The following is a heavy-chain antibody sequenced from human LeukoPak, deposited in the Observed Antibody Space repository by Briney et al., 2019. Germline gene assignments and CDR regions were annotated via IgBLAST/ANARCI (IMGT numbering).Heavy chain of an antibody. Sequence: ASVKVSCKASGYTFTSYGISWVRQAPGQGLEWMGWISAYNGNTNYAQKLQGRVTMPTDTSTSTAYMELRSLRSDDTAVYYCARDSPPQYSSGWYRLNYYYYGMDVWGQGTTVTVSS. V-gene: IGHV1-18*01. CDR1: GYTFTSYG. CDR2: ISAYNGNT. CDR3: ARDSPPQYSSGWYRLNYYYYGMDV. D-gene: IGHD6-19*01. J-gene: IGHJ6*02.